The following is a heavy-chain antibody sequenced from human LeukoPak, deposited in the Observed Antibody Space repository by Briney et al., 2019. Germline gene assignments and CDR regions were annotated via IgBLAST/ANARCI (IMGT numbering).Heavy chain of an antibody. CDR2: ISAYNGNT. D-gene: IGHD3-22*01. J-gene: IGHJ4*02. CDR1: GYTFTSYG. CDR3: ARVRGAMIVPRAPLDY. V-gene: IGHV1-18*01. Sequence: WASVKVSRKASGYTFTSYGISWVRQAPRQGLEWMGWISAYNGNTNYAQKLQGRVTMPTDTSTSTAYMELRSLSSDDTAVSYLARVRGAMIVPRAPLDYWGQGTLVTVSS.